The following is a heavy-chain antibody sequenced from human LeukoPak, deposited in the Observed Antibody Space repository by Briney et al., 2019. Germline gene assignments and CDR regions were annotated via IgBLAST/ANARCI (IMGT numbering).Heavy chain of an antibody. CDR2: ITGSGGRT. J-gene: IGHJ4*02. CDR1: GFTFSSYA. D-gene: IGHD5-12*01. V-gene: IGHV3-23*01. CDR3: ARDFLGLVATTDY. Sequence: PGGSLRLSCAASGFTFSSYAMNWVRQAPGKGLEWVSAITGSGGRTYYADSVKGRFTISRDNAKNSLYLQMNSLRAEDTAVYYCARDFLGLVATTDYWGQGTLVTVSS.